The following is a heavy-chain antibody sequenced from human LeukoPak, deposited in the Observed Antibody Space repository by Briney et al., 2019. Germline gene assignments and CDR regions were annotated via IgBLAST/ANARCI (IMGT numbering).Heavy chain of an antibody. V-gene: IGHV4-59*08. D-gene: IGHD2-2*01. CDR3: ARQPAASPYYYYYGMDV. CDR1: GGSISSYY. J-gene: IGHJ6*02. CDR2: IYYSGST. Sequence: KPSETLSLTCTVSGGSISSYYWSWIRQPPGKGLEWIGYIYYSGSTNYNPSLKSRVTISVDTSKNQFSLKLSSVTAADTAVYYCARQPAASPYYYYYGMDVWGQGTTVTVSS.